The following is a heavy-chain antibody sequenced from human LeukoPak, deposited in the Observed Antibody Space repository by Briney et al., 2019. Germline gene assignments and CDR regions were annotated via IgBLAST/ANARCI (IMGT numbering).Heavy chain of an antibody. CDR2: ISAYNGNT. J-gene: IGHJ4*02. Sequence: ASVKVSCKASGYTFNTYGFSWVRQAPGQGLEWVGWISAYNGNTGYAQKIQGRVTMTTDTSTSTAYMELRSLKSDDTAVYYCARGLVDTAMVAPTYWGQGTLVTVSS. D-gene: IGHD5-18*01. CDR3: ARGLVDTAMVAPTY. CDR1: GYTFNTYG. V-gene: IGHV1-18*01.